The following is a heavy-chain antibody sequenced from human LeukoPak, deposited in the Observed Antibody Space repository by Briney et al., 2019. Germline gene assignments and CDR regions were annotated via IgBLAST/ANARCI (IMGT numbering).Heavy chain of an antibody. CDR1: GYTFTSCA. V-gene: IGHV7-4-1*02. CDR3: ARSGPFTARPHPDY. Sequence: ASVKVSCKASGYTFTSCAMNWVRQAPGQGLEWMGWINTNTGNPTYAQGFTGRFVFSLDTSVSTAYLQISSLKAEDTAVYYCARSGPFTARPHPDYWGQGTLVTVSS. J-gene: IGHJ4*02. CDR2: INTNTGNP. D-gene: IGHD6-6*01.